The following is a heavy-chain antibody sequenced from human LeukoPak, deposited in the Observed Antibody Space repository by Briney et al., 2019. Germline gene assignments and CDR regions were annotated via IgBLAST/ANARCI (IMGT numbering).Heavy chain of an antibody. J-gene: IGHJ6*02. CDR3: ARGCSGGSCAWGMDV. CDR2: IYYSGST. CDR1: GGSISSSSYY. V-gene: IGHV4-39*07. Sequence: PSETLSLTCTVSGGSISSSSYYWGWIRQPPGKGLEWIGSIYYSGSTYYNPSLKSRVTISVDTSKNQFSLKLSSVTAADTAVYYCARGCSGGSCAWGMDVWGQGTTVTVSS. D-gene: IGHD2-15*01.